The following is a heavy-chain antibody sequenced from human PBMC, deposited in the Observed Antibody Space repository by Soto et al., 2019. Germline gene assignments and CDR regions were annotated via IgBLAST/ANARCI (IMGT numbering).Heavy chain of an antibody. CDR1: GFTFSSYG. Sequence: GGSLRLSCAASGFTFSSYGLNWVRQAPGKGLEWVSYISSTSSAVFYADSVKGRFTVSRDNAKNSLFLQMNSLRVEDTAVYFCARRSPSSTNFFDYWGQGTLVTVSS. CDR3: ARRSPSSTNFFDY. CDR2: ISSTSSAV. J-gene: IGHJ4*02. V-gene: IGHV3-48*01. D-gene: IGHD2-2*01.